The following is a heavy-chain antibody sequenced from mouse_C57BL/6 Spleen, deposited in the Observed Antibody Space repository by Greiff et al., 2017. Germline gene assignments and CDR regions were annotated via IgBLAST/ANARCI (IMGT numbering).Heavy chain of an antibody. Sequence: QVQLKQSGAELVRPGASVTLSCKASGYTFTDYEMHWVKQTPVHGLEWIGAIDPETGGTAYNQKFKGKAILTADKSSSTAYMELRSLASEDSAVYYCTRYYSNYLFDYWGQGTTLTVSS. CDR3: TRYYSNYLFDY. D-gene: IGHD2-5*01. CDR1: GYTFTDYE. J-gene: IGHJ2*01. CDR2: IDPETGGT. V-gene: IGHV1-15*01.